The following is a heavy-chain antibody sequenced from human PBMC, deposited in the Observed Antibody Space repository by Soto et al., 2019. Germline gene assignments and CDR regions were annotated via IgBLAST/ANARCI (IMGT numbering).Heavy chain of an antibody. D-gene: IGHD2-2*01. CDR1: GFGFGGFA. CDR2: IRGTGDTT. CDR3: ARDPKGYCISTSCPYGMDV. J-gene: IGHJ6*02. V-gene: IGHV3-23*01. Sequence: GSLRLSCAASGFGFGGFAMNWVRQAPGKGLEWVSAIRGTGDTTYYADSVKGRFTISRDNSKNTLYLQMNSLRAEDTAVYYCARDPKGYCISTSCPYGMDVWGQGTAVTVSS.